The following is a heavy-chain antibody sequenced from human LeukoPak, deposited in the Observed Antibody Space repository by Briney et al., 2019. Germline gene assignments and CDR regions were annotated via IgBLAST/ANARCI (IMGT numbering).Heavy chain of an antibody. Sequence: SETLSLTCTVSGGSISSSSYYWGWIRQPPGKGLEWIGSIYYSGDTYYNPSLKNPVTISLDTSRNQFSLTLTSVTVADTAIYYCVTYGSRTWYIFDYWGQGTLVTVSS. CDR3: VTYGSRTWYIFDY. D-gene: IGHD3-10*01. V-gene: IGHV4-39*07. J-gene: IGHJ4*02. CDR1: GGSISSSSYY. CDR2: IYYSGDT.